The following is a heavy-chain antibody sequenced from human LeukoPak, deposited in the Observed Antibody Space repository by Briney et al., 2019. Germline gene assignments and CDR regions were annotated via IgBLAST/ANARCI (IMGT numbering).Heavy chain of an antibody. Sequence: GASLRLSCAASGFTFSSYAMSWVRQAPGKGLEWVSTISGSGGSTYYADSVKGRFTISRDNSKNTLYLQMNSLRAEDTAVYYCAKSARITIFGVVIIDYWGQGTLVTVSS. CDR1: GFTFSSYA. V-gene: IGHV3-23*01. D-gene: IGHD3-3*01. CDR2: ISGSGGST. J-gene: IGHJ4*02. CDR3: AKSARITIFGVVIIDY.